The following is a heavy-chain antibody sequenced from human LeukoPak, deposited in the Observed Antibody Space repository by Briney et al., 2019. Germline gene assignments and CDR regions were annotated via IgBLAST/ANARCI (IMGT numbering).Heavy chain of an antibody. D-gene: IGHD6-6*01. CDR3: ARPAYSSSPPYYYYYMDV. Sequence: NPSETLSLTCTVSGGSISSSSYYWGWIRQPPGKGLEWIGSISYSGSTYYNPSLKSRVTISVDTSKNQFSLKLSSVTAADTAVYYCARPAYSSSPPYYYYYMDVWGKGTTVTVSS. CDR1: GGSISSSSYY. V-gene: IGHV4-39*01. CDR2: ISYSGST. J-gene: IGHJ6*03.